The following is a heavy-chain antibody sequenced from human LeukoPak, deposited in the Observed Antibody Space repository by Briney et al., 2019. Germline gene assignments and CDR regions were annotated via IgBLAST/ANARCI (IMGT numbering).Heavy chain of an antibody. V-gene: IGHV1-46*01. D-gene: IGHD4-23*01. Sequence: ASVKVSCKASGYTFSIYYLHSVRQSPGLRLEWVRVINPSNGATSYARRFQGRLTMSRDTSTGTVHMELSSLTSEDTAVYYCARDRAWELLTFDFWGQGTLVTVSS. CDR2: INPSNGAT. CDR3: ARDRAWELLTFDF. CDR1: GYTFSIYY. J-gene: IGHJ4*02.